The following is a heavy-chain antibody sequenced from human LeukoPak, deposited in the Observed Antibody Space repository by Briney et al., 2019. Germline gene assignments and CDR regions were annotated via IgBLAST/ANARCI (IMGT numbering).Heavy chain of an antibody. Sequence: KTSETLSLTCTVSGGSISTSNYYWGWIRQPPGKGLEWIGNIFYSRSTYCSPSLRSRVTISVDTSKNQFSLNLSSVTAADTAVYYCARGVREKNRGFLLYYYYYYMDVWGKGTTVAISS. CDR3: ARGVREKNRGFLLYYYYYYMDV. J-gene: IGHJ6*03. CDR2: IFYSRST. CDR1: GGSISTSNYY. V-gene: IGHV4-39*07. D-gene: IGHD3-10*01.